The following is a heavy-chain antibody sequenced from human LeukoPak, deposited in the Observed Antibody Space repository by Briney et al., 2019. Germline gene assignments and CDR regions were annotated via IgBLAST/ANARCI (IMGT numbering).Heavy chain of an antibody. D-gene: IGHD3-3*01. CDR2: INYSGST. J-gene: IGHJ6*03. CDR3: ARGSTEPYYDFWSGYYRVGLDYYYYYMDV. V-gene: IGHV4-59*01. Sequence: SETLSLTCTISGGSIGSYFWNWIRQSPGKGLQWIGYINYSGSTNYNPSLESRVSISVDTSKNQFSLKLSSVTAADTAVYYCARGSTEPYYDFWSGYYRVGLDYYYYYMDVWGKGTTVTVSS. CDR1: GGSIGSYF.